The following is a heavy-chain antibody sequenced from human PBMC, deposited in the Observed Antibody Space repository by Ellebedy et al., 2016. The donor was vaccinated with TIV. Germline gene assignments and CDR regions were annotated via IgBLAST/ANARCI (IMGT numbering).Heavy chain of an antibody. CDR2: ISGSGGRT. CDR1: GFTFSSHG. Sequence: GESLKISCAASGFTFSSHGMHWVRQAPGKGLEWVSAISGSGGRTYYADSVKDRFTISRDNSKSTLYVQMNSLRAEDTAVYYCAKDIGIWFGDLDAFDIWGQGTMVTVSS. CDR3: AKDIGIWFGDLDAFDI. D-gene: IGHD3-10*01. V-gene: IGHV3-23*01. J-gene: IGHJ3*02.